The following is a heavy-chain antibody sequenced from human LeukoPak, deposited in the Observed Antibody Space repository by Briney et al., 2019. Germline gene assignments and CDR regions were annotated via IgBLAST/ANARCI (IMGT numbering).Heavy chain of an antibody. D-gene: IGHD2-2*01. J-gene: IGHJ5*02. V-gene: IGHV5-51*01. CDR2: IYPGDSDT. Sequence: HGESLKISCKGSGYSFTSYWIGWVRQMPGKGLEWMGIIYPGDSDTRYSPSFQGQVTISADKSISTAYLQWSSLKASDTAMYYCARQVRGYCSSTSCSPTFDPWGQGTLVTVSS. CDR3: ARQVRGYCSSTSCSPTFDP. CDR1: GYSFTSYW.